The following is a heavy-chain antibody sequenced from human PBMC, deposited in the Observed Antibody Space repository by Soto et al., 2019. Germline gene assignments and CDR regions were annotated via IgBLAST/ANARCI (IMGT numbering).Heavy chain of an antibody. Sequence: QLQLQESGSGLVKPSQTLSLTCAVSGGSISSGGYSWSWIRQPPGKGLEWIGYIYHSGSTYYNPSLKSRVPLSVARSKNQFSLKLSYVTAADTAVYYCARTPVTTTGGYFDYWGQGTLVTVSS. CDR1: GGSISSGGYS. V-gene: IGHV4-30-2*01. J-gene: IGHJ4*02. D-gene: IGHD4-4*01. CDR3: ARTPVTTTGGYFDY. CDR2: IYHSGST.